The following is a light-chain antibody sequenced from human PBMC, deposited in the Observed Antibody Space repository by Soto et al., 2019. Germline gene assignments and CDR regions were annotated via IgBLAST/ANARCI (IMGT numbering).Light chain of an antibody. CDR2: EVN. Sequence: QSVLTQPASVSGSPGQSITISCTGTSSDVGGYNYVSWYQQHPGKAPQLMIYEVNNRPSGVSNRFSGSKSGNTASLTISGLQAEDEADYYCTSYTSRNTPVFGGGTKLTVL. CDR3: TSYTSRNTPV. CDR1: SSDVGGYNY. J-gene: IGLJ3*02. V-gene: IGLV2-14*01.